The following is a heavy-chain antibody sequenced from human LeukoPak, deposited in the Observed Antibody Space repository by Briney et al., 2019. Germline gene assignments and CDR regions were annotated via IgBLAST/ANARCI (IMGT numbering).Heavy chain of an antibody. V-gene: IGHV1-2*02. CDR2: INPNSGGT. Sequence: ASVKVSCKASGYTFTGYYMHWVRQAPGQGLEWMGWINPNSGGTNYAQKFQGRVTMTRDTSISTAYMELSRLRSDDTAVYYCAREHTGIVGATWFDPWGQGNLVTVSS. D-gene: IGHD1-26*01. CDR3: AREHTGIVGATWFDP. CDR1: GYTFTGYY. J-gene: IGHJ5*02.